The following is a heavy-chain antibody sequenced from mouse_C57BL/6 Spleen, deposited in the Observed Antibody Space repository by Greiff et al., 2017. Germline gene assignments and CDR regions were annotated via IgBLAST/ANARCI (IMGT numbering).Heavy chain of an antibody. D-gene: IGHD1-1*01. CDR3: TTQAVERGFAY. J-gene: IGHJ3*01. CDR2: IDPEDGDT. Sequence: VQLQQSGAELVRPGASVKLSCTASGFNFKSYYMHWVKQRPEQGLEWIGRIDPEDGDTEYDEKFQGKATMTADTSSNTAYLQLSSLTSEDSAVYSCTTQAVERGFAYWGQGTLVTVSA. V-gene: IGHV14-1*01. CDR1: GFNFKSYY.